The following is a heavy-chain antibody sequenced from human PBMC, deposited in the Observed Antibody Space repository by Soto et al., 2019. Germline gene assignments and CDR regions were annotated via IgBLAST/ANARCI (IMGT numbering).Heavy chain of an antibody. D-gene: IGHD5-18*01. V-gene: IGHV4-59*08. Sequence: QVQLQESGPGLMKPSETLSLTCTVSGGSISSYYWSWIRQPPGKGLEWIGYVYYSGSTNYNPSLRSRITISVDTSMNQFSLKLSSVTAADTAFYYCARHRYSYGSYYFDYWGQGALVTVSS. CDR3: ARHRYSYGSYYFDY. CDR2: VYYSGST. CDR1: GGSISSYY. J-gene: IGHJ4*02.